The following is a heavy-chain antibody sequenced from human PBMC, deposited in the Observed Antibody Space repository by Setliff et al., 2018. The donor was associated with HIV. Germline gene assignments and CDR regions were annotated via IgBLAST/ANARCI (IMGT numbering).Heavy chain of an antibody. CDR2: IYYSGMT. J-gene: IGHJ4*02. V-gene: IGHV4-59*12. CDR3: ARGRGGSSSWPIDY. CDR1: GGSISSYY. Sequence: SETLSLTCSVSGGSISSYYWSWIRQPSGKGLEWIGDIYYSGMTNYNPSPQSRVTISIDTSKNQFSLKLSSVTAADTAVYFCARGRGGSSSWPIDYWGQGTLVTVSS. D-gene: IGHD6-13*01.